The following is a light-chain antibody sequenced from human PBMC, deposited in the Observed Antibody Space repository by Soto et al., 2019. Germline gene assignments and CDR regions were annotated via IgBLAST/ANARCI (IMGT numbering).Light chain of an antibody. CDR2: DAS. Sequence: DIQITQSPSTVSASVGDRVTITCRASQSISSWLAWYQQKPGKAPKLLIYDASSLESGVPSRFSGSGSGTEFTLTISSLQPADFATYYCQQYNSYKAWTFGQGTKVDIK. CDR3: QQYNSYKAWT. CDR1: QSISSW. V-gene: IGKV1-5*01. J-gene: IGKJ1*01.